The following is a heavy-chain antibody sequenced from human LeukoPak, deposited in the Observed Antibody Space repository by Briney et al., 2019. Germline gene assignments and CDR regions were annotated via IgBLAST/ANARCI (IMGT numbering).Heavy chain of an antibody. J-gene: IGHJ4*02. CDR2: TWYDGSNK. CDR1: GFTFSSYG. D-gene: IGHD6-13*01. Sequence: GGSLRLSCAASGFTFSSYGMHWVRQAPGKGLEWVAVTWYDGSNKYYADSVKGRFTISRDNAKNTLYLQMNSLRAEDTAVYYCARGGQIAAADHLDYWGQGTLVTVSS. V-gene: IGHV3-33*01. CDR3: ARGGQIAAADHLDY.